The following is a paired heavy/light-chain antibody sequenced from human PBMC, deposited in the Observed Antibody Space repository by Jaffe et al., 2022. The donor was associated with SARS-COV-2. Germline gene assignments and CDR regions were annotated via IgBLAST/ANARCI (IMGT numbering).Light chain of an antibody. V-gene: IGKV1-33*01. J-gene: IGKJ4*01. Sequence: DIQMTQSPSSLSASVGDRVTITCQASQDISNYLNWYQEKPGKAPNLLIYGASSLQTGVPSRFSGGGSGTHFTLTITSLQPEDIATYYCQQYSLLPLTFGGGTKVEI. CDR1: QDISNY. CDR2: GAS. CDR3: QQYSLLPLT.
Heavy chain of an antibody. CDR2: VDITGTT. V-gene: IGHV4-61*02. D-gene: IGHD2-15*01. CDR1: GASITAFNYY. Sequence: QVQLQESGPGLVKPSQTLSLTCTVSGASITAFNYYWGWIRQPAGKGLEWIGRVDITGTTDYAPSLRDRVSISLDMSKNHFSLNLRSVTASDTAVYYCVREVAGTRFDPWGRGTLVTVSS. CDR3: VREVAGTRFDP. J-gene: IGHJ5*02.